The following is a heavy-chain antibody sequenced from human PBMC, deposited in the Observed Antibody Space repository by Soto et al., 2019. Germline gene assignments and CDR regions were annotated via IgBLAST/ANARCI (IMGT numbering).Heavy chain of an antibody. Sequence: ASVKVSCKASGYMFTGYDMHWVRQAPGQGLEWMGWINPNSGVTNYGQKFQGRVTMTRDTSISTAYMELSGLRSDDTAVYYCARFVGVHYYVMDVWGQGTTVTVSS. V-gene: IGHV1-2*02. J-gene: IGHJ6*02. D-gene: IGHD2-15*01. CDR3: ARFVGVHYYVMDV. CDR1: GYMFTGYD. CDR2: INPNSGVT.